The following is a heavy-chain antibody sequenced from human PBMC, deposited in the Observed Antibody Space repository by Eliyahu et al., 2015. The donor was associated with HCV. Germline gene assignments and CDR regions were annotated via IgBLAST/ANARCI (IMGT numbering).Heavy chain of an antibody. CDR2: IHXTGST. CDR1: GAPSXLTT. V-gene: IGHV4-59*01. CDR3: ASGGGGIAVAGTGGWFDP. J-gene: IGHJ5*02. Sequence: QVQLQESGPGLVKPSETLSXTCTVSGAPSXLTTGXGSRKPPGKGLEWIGYIHXTGSTNYNPSLKSRVTISVDTSKNQFSLNLTSVTAADTAVYYCASGGGGIAVAGTGGWFDPWGQGTLVTVSS. D-gene: IGHD6-19*01.